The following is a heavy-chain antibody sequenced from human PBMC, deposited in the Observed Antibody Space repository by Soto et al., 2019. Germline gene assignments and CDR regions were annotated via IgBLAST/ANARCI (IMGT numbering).Heavy chain of an antibody. CDR2: IWYDGSNK. CDR3: ARTIFGEYCFDY. CDR1: GFTFSSYG. V-gene: IGHV3-33*01. Sequence: GGSLRLSCSASGFTFSSYGMHWVRQAPGKGLEWVAVIWYDGSNKYYADSVKGRFTISRDNSKNTLYLQMNSLRAEDTAVYYCARTIFGEYCFDYWGQGTLVTVSS. J-gene: IGHJ4*02. D-gene: IGHD3-3*01.